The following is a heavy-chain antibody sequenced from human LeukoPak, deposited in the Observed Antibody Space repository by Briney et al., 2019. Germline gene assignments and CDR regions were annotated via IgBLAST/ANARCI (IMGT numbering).Heavy chain of an antibody. D-gene: IGHD3-22*01. CDR3: ARDYYDSSGYYYLSGDY. CDR2: INPSGGST. CDR1: GYTFTSYY. Sequence: ASVKVSCKASGYTFTSYYMHWVRQAPGQGLEWMGIINPSGGSTSYALKFQGRVTMTRDTSTSTVYMELSSLRSEDTAVYYCARDYYDSSGYYYLSGDYWGQGTLVTVSS. V-gene: IGHV1-46*01. J-gene: IGHJ4*02.